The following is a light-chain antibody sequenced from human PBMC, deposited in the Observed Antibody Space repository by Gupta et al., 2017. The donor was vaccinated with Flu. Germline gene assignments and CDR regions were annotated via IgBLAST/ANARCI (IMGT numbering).Light chain of an antibody. Sequence: PVTLSVSPGERVTLSCRASQNVATNLAWYQHKPGLPPRLLISGASSRASDVPARFSGSGSGTEFTLTISSLQSEDFAVYYCQQYNNWPPEFGQGTKVQI. CDR3: QQYNNWPPE. CDR2: GAS. J-gene: IGKJ2*01. CDR1: QNVATN. V-gene: IGKV3-15*01.